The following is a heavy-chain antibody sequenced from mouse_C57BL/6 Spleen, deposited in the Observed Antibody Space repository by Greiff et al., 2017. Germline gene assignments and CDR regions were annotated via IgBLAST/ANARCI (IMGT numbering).Heavy chain of an antibody. J-gene: IGHJ2*01. CDR3: ARGLYGSRHYFDD. V-gene: IGHV1-52*01. D-gene: IGHD1-1*01. Sequence: QVQLQQPGAELVRPGSSVKLSCKASGYTFTSYWMHWVKQRPIQGLEWIGNIDPSDSETNYNQKFKDKATLTVDKSSSTAYMQLSSLTSEDSAVYYCARGLYGSRHYFDDWGQGTTLTVSS. CDR1: GYTFTSYW. CDR2: IDPSDSET.